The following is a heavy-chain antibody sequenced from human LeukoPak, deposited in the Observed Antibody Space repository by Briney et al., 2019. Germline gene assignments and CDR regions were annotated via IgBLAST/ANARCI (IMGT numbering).Heavy chain of an antibody. CDR2: INPSGSSA. Sequence: ASVKVSCKASGYSFTSYYMHWVRQAPGQGLEWMGFINPSGSSAAYAQKFQGRLTMTRDMFTSTDYMELTSLTSDDTAVYYCARARQRVAAAGTGYWGQGTLVTVSS. V-gene: IGHV1-46*01. D-gene: IGHD6-13*01. J-gene: IGHJ4*02. CDR3: ARARQRVAAAGTGY. CDR1: GYSFTSYY.